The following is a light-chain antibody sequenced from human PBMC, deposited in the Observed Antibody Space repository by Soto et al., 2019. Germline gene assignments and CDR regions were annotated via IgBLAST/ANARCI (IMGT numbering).Light chain of an antibody. Sequence: EIVLTQSPDSLAVSLGERATINCKSSQSILSSSNNKNYLAWYQQRPGQPPKLLIYWASTRQSGVPDRISGSGSGADFTLTISSLQAEDVAVYYCQQYCSAPLTFGGGTKVEIK. CDR3: QQYCSAPLT. CDR1: QSILSSSNNKNY. V-gene: IGKV4-1*01. CDR2: WAS. J-gene: IGKJ4*01.